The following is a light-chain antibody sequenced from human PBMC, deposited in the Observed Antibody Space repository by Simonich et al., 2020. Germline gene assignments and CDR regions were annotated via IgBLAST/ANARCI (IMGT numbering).Light chain of an antibody. CDR2: AAA. V-gene: IGKV1-39*01. J-gene: IGKJ2*01. Sequence: DIQMTQSPSSLSESVGDRVTITCRASQSISSYLNCYQQKPGKATKLLIYAAASLQSGVPSRFSGSGSGTDFTLTISSLQPEDFATYYCQQSYSTPYTFGQGTKLEIK. CDR3: QQSYSTPYT. CDR1: QSISSY.